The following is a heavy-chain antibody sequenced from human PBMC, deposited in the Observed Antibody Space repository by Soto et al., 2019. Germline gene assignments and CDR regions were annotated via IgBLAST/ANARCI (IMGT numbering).Heavy chain of an antibody. Sequence: RLSCAGSGFTFSEHYMSWIRQAPGKGLEWISYVSSSDSTVCYADSVKGRFTIYRDNAKNSLYLQMNSLRVEDTAVYYCARDLGYYDSSGYFDYWGQGTLVTVSS. CDR3: ARDLGYYDSSGYFDY. J-gene: IGHJ4*02. CDR2: VSSSDSTV. CDR1: GFTFSEHY. D-gene: IGHD3-22*01. V-gene: IGHV3-11*01.